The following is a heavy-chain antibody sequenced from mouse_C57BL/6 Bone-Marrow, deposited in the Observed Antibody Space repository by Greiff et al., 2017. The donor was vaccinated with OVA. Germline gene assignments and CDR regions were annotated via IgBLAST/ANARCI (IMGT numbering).Heavy chain of an antibody. V-gene: IGHV1-59*01. CDR2: IDPSDSYT. CDR1: GYTFTSYW. CDR3: ARGRERFDY. J-gene: IGHJ2*01. Sequence: VQLQQPGAELVRPGTSVKLSCKASGYTFTSYWMHWVKQRPGQGLEWIGVIDPSDSYTNYNQKFKGKATLTVDTSSSTAYMQLSSLTSEDSAVYYCARGRERFDYWGQGTTLTVSS.